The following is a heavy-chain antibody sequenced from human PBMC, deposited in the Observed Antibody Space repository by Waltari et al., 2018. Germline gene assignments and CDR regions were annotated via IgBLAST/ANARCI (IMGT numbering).Heavy chain of an antibody. Sequence: VQLVESGGGLVKPGGSLRLSCAASGFTFSSYSMTWVRQAPGKGLEWVSSIIISSSYIYYAESVKGRFTISRDNAKNSLYLQMNSLRAEDTAVYYCARGDDIVLMVYAIDYWGQGTLVTVSS. V-gene: IGHV3-21*01. CDR3: ARGDDIVLMVYAIDY. J-gene: IGHJ4*02. CDR2: IIISSSYI. D-gene: IGHD2-8*01. CDR1: GFTFSSYS.